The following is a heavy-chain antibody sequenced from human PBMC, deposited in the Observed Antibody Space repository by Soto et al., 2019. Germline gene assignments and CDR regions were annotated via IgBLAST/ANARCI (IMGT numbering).Heavy chain of an antibody. V-gene: IGHV4-31*03. CDR1: GGSISSGGYY. CDR3: ARSVFP. Sequence: QVQLQESGPGLVKPSQTLSLTCTVSGGSISSGGYYWNWIRQHPGKGLEWIGYIYYSGSTYYNPSLKSRVSISVHTSKTHFSLKLTSVTVADTAVYYCARSVFPWGRGTLVTVSS. J-gene: IGHJ5*02. CDR2: IYYSGST.